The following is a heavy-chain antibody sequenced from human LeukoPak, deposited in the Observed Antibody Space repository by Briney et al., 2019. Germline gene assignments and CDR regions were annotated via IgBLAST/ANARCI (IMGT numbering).Heavy chain of an antibody. CDR3: ARVRYFGFDY. Sequence: QTGGSLRLSCEGSGFSFSSYWMTWVRQSPGKGPEWVANIKQDESERYTVDSVKGRFTISRDNAKNSLYLQMNSLRAEDTAVYYCARVRYFGFDYWGQGTLVTVSS. J-gene: IGHJ4*02. CDR1: GFSFSSYW. D-gene: IGHD3-9*01. V-gene: IGHV3-7*01. CDR2: IKQDESER.